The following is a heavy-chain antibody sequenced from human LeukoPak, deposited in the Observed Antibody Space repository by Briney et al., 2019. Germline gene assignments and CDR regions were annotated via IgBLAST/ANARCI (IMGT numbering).Heavy chain of an antibody. CDR2: INHSGST. CDR1: GGSFSGYY. CDR3: ARGPSMRDYVWGSYRPRYYYYYMDV. J-gene: IGHJ6*03. D-gene: IGHD3-16*02. Sequence: PSETLSLTCAVYGGSFSGYYWSWIRQPPGKGLEWIGEINHSGSTNYNPSLKSRVTISVDTSKNQFSLKLSSVTAADTAVYYCARGPSMRDYVWGSYRPRYYYYYMDVWGKGTTVTVSS. V-gene: IGHV4-34*01.